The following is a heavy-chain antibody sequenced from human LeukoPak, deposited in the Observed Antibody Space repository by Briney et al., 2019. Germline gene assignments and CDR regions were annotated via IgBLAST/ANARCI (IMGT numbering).Heavy chain of an antibody. D-gene: IGHD6-6*01. Sequence: GGSLRLSCAASSFTFSNAWMNWVRRAPGKGLEWVSYITTTSSTMYYADSVKGRFTISRDNAKNSLYLQMNSLRAEDTAVYYCTRDYSSSSGRAFDIWGQGTMVTVSS. V-gene: IGHV3-48*01. CDR2: ITTTSSTM. CDR1: SFTFSNAW. CDR3: TRDYSSSSGRAFDI. J-gene: IGHJ3*02.